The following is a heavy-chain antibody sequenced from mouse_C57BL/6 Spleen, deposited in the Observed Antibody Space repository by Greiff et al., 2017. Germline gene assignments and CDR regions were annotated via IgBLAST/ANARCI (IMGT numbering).Heavy chain of an antibody. CDR1: GFTFSDYY. J-gene: IGHJ3*01. CDR2: INYDGSST. Sequence: EVQLVESEGGLVQPGSSMKLSCTASGFTFSDYYMAWVRQVPEKGLEWVANINYDGSSTYYLDSLKSRFIISRDNAKNILYLQMSSLKSEDTATYYCARGGTWFAYWGRGTLVTVSA. V-gene: IGHV5-16*01. CDR3: ARGGTWFAY.